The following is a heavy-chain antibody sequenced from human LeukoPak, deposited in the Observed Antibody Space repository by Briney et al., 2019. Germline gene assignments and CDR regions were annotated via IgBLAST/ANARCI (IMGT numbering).Heavy chain of an antibody. V-gene: IGHV3-48*01. CDR1: GFTFNSYS. D-gene: IGHD6-13*01. CDR2: ISDSSNTI. Sequence: GGSLRLSCVASGFTFNSYSMNWVRQAPGKGLEWVSYISDSSNTIYYAGSVKGRFTISRDNAKNSLYLQMNSLRAEDTAMYYCAKNTPTYSTPEYWGQGTLVTVSS. CDR3: AKNTPTYSTPEY. J-gene: IGHJ4*02.